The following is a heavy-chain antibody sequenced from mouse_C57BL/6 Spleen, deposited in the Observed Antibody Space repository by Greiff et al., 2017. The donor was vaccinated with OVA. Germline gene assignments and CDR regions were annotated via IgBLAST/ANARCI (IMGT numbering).Heavy chain of an antibody. V-gene: IGHV3-1*01. D-gene: IGHD2-3*01. CDR3: AREDGYYGYFDY. J-gene: IGHJ2*01. Sequence: EVKLQESGPDMVKPSQSLSLTCTVTGYSITSGYDWHWIRHFPGNKLEWMGYISYSGSTNYNPSLKSRISITHDTSKNHFFLKLNSVTTEDTATYYCAREDGYYGYFDYWGQGTTLTVSS. CDR1: GYSITSGYD. CDR2: ISYSGST.